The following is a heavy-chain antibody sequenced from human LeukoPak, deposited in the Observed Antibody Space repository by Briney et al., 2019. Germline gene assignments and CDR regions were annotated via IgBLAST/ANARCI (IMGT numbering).Heavy chain of an antibody. J-gene: IGHJ4*02. V-gene: IGHV1-3*01. CDR3: AMRKPYDSSGPFDY. CDR2: INAGNGNT. CDR1: GYTFTSYA. Sequence: GASVKVSCKASGYTFTSYAMNWVRQAPGQRLEWMGWINAGNGNTKYSQKFQGRVTITRDTSASTAYMELSSLRSEDTAMYYCAMRKPYDSSGPFDYWGQGTLVTVSS. D-gene: IGHD3-22*01.